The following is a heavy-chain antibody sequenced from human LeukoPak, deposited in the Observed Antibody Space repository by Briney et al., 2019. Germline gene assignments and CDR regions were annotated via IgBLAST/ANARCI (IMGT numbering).Heavy chain of an antibody. D-gene: IGHD3-22*01. CDR1: GFTFSSYA. CDR3: AKDPDDSSGSNY. CDR2: ISGSGGST. V-gene: IGHV3-23*01. Sequence: GGSLRLSCAASGFTFSSYALSWVRQAPGKGLEWVSAISGSGGSTYYADSVKGRFTISRDNSKNTLYLQMNSLRAEDTAVYYCAKDPDDSSGSNYWGQGTLVTVSS. J-gene: IGHJ4*02.